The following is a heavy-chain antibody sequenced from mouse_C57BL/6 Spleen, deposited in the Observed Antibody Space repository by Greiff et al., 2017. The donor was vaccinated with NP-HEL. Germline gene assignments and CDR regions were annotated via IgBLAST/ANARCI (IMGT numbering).Heavy chain of an antibody. CDR3: ARERDYGNFAMDY. CDR2: INPNNGGT. J-gene: IGHJ4*01. V-gene: IGHV1-22*01. CDR1: GYTFTDYN. Sequence: VQLQQSGPELVKPGASVKMSCKASGYTFTDYNMHWVKQSHGKSLEWIGYINPNNGGTSYNQKFKGKATLTVNKSSSTAYMELRSLTSEDSAVYYCARERDYGNFAMDYWGQGTSVTVSS. D-gene: IGHD2-1*01.